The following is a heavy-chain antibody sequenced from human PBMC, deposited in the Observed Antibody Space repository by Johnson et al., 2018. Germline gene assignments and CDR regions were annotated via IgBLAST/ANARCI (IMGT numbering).Heavy chain of an antibody. J-gene: IGHJ1*01. CDR3: ARGCSYTSCYRTDYFQH. V-gene: IGHV3-7*04. Sequence: EVQLVESGGGLVKPGGSLRLSCAASDFTFSNVWMNWVRQAPGKGLEWLANINEDGSGKYYVDSVKGRFTMSRDNAKNSLYLQMNSLRAEDTAVYYCARGCSYTSCYRTDYFQHWGQGTLVTVSS. D-gene: IGHD2-2*02. CDR1: DFTFSNVW. CDR2: INEDGSGK.